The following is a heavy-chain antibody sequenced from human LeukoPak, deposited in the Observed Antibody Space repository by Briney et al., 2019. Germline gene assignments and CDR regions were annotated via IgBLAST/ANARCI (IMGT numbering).Heavy chain of an antibody. V-gene: IGHV3-30*02. Sequence: GGSLRLSCAASGFTFGSYGMHWVRQAPGKGLEWVAFISYDGSTKYYADSVKGRFNISRDNSKNTLYLQMNSLRVEDTALYYCAKVHTSSWGWFDTWGQGTLVTVSA. CDR2: ISYDGSTK. J-gene: IGHJ5*02. CDR3: AKVHTSSWGWFDT. CDR1: GFTFGSYG. D-gene: IGHD6-13*01.